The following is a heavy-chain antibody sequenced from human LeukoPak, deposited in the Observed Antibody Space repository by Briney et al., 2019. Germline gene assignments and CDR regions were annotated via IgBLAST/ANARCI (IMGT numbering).Heavy chain of an antibody. V-gene: IGHV4-31*03. CDR1: GVSISSGGYY. J-gene: IGHJ4*02. D-gene: IGHD2/OR15-2a*01. Sequence: PSETLSLTCTVSGVSISSGGYYWSWIRQHPGKGLEWIGYIYYSGSTYYNPSLKSRVTISVDTSKNQFSLKLSSVTAADTAVYYCASSYSTFSFDYWGQGTLVTVSS. CDR3: ASSYSTFSFDY. CDR2: IYYSGST.